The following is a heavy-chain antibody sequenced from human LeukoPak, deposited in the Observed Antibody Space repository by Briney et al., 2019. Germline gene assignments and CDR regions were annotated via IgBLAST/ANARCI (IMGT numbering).Heavy chain of an antibody. J-gene: IGHJ4*02. CDR3: ARDRDYYDSSGYYDPPG. D-gene: IGHD3-22*01. CDR2: IYSGGST. V-gene: IGHV3-66*01. CDR1: GGSISSYY. Sequence: ETLSLTCTVSGGSISSYYWSWIRQPPGKGLEWVSVIYSGGSTYYADSVKGRFTISRDNSKNTLYLQMNSLRAEDTAVYYCARDRDYYDSSGYYDPPGWGQGTLVTVSS.